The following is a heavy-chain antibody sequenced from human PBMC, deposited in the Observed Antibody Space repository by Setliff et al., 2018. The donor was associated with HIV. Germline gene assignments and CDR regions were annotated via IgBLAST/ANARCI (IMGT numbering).Heavy chain of an antibody. V-gene: IGHV1-3*01. CDR1: GYRFTGFA. CDR3: ARASAPAPWRGYYYFYMDV. CDR2: INAGTGNT. Sequence: ASVKVSCKASGYRFTGFAIHRVRQAPGQRFEWMGWINAGTGNTKYSQKFQDRVTISRDIHANTAYMELSSLRSEDTAIYYCARASAPAPWRGYYYFYMDVWGKGTMVTVSS. J-gene: IGHJ6*03. D-gene: IGHD2-2*01.